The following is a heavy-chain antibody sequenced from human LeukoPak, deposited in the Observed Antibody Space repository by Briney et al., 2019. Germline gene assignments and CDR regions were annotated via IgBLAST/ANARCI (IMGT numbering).Heavy chain of an antibody. CDR1: GGSFSGYY. CDR3: ARVWSQQLAFDY. CDR2: INHSGST. V-gene: IGHV4-34*01. J-gene: IGHJ4*02. Sequence: SETLSLTCAVYGGSFSGYYWSWLRQPPGKGLEWIGEINHSGSTNYNPSLKSRVTISVDTSKNQFSLKLSSVTAADTAVYYCARVWSQQLAFDYWGQGTLVTVSS. D-gene: IGHD6-13*01.